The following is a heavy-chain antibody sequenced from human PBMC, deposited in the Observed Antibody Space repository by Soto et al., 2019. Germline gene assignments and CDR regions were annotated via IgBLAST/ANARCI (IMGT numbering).Heavy chain of an antibody. Sequence: GGSLRLSCAASGFTFSDYYMSWIRQAPGKGLVWVSYISTSGSTIYYGDSVKGRFTISRDNAKNTLYLQMNSLRAEDTAVYYCAKAPHYRVYGMDVWGQGTTVTVSS. CDR3: AKAPHYRVYGMDV. J-gene: IGHJ6*02. D-gene: IGHD4-4*01. CDR1: GFTFSDYY. CDR2: ISTSGSTI. V-gene: IGHV3-11*01.